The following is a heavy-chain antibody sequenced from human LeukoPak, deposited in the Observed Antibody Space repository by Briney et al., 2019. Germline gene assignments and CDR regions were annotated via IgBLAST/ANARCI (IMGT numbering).Heavy chain of an antibody. CDR1: GFSLSTSGVG. V-gene: IGHV2-5*02. Sequence: ESGPTLVNPTQTLTLSCTFSGFSLSTSGVGVGWIRQPPGKALEWLALIYWDDDKRYSPSLKSRLTITKDTSKNQVVLTMTNMDPVDTATYYCAHSYSYYDILTGYSHDAFDIWGQGTMVTVSS. CDR3: AHSYSYYDILTGYSHDAFDI. D-gene: IGHD3-9*01. CDR2: IYWDDDK. J-gene: IGHJ3*02.